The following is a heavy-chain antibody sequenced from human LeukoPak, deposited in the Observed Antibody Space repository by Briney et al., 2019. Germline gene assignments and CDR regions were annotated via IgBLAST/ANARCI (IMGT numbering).Heavy chain of an antibody. J-gene: IGHJ4*02. CDR2: IYYRGSANY. CDR1: GASISSYY. D-gene: IGHD1-1*01. CDR3: ARVLSGTTLGVY. V-gene: IGHV4-59*08. Sequence: SETLSLTCTVSGASISSYYWSWIRQPPGKGLEWIGYIYYRGSANYNYNPSLKSRVTISVDTSKNQFSLKLSSVTAADTAVYYCARVLSGTTLGVYWGQGNLVTVSS.